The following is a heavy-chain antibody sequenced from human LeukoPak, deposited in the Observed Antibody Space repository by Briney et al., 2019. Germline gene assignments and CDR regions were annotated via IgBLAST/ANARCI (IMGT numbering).Heavy chain of an antibody. Sequence: GGSLRLSCAASGYTFGTYSMNWVRQAPGKGLEWVSSISSSSNYIYYADLVKGRFTISGDNAKNSLFLQMDSLRDEDTAVYYCARDWNDFYKDVWGKGATVTVSS. CDR1: GYTFGTYS. V-gene: IGHV3-21*01. CDR3: ARDWNDFYKDV. CDR2: ISSSSNYI. D-gene: IGHD1-1*01. J-gene: IGHJ6*03.